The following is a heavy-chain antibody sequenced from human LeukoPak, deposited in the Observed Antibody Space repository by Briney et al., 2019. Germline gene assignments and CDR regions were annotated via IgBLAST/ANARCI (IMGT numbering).Heavy chain of an antibody. CDR1: GYTFTGYY. J-gene: IGHJ4*02. CDR3: ARGQDYSNYVGADYFDY. D-gene: IGHD4-11*01. V-gene: IGHV1-2*06. CDR2: INPNSGGT. Sequence: ASVKVSCKASGYTFTGYYMHWVRQAPGQGLEWMGRINPNSGGTNYAQKFQGRVTMTRDTSISTAYMELSRLRSDDTAVYYCARGQDYSNYVGADYFDYWGQGTLVTVSS.